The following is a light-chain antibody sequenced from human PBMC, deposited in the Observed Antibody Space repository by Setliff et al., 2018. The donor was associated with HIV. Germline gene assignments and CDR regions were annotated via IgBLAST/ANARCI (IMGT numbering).Light chain of an antibody. J-gene: IGLJ1*01. CDR3: CSYARGSTYV. CDR2: DVS. V-gene: IGLV2-14*03. Sequence: QSALAQPASVSGPPGQSITISCTGTSSDIGRYNYVSWYQQYPGRGPTLVIFDVSERPSGVSNRFSGSKSGNTASLIISGLQPDDEADYYCCSYARGSTYVFGSG. CDR1: SSDIGRYNY.